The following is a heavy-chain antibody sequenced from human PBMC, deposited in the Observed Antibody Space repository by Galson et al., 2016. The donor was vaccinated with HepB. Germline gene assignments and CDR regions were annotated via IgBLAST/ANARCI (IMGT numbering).Heavy chain of an antibody. CDR1: GFTFSNYG. CDR3: AKDQGSGRYYDAFDI. V-gene: IGHV3-33*06. CDR2: IWNDGSKK. D-gene: IGHD2-15*01. J-gene: IGHJ3*02. Sequence: SLRLSCAASGFTFSNYGMHWVRQAPGKGLEWLAVIWNDGSKKYSADSVKGRFTISRDNAKNTLYLQMNSLRAEDTAVYYCAKDQGSGRYYDAFDIWGQGTLVTVSS.